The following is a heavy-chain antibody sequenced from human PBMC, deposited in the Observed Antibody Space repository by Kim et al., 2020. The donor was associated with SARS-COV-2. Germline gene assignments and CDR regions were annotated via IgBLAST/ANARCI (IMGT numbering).Heavy chain of an antibody. V-gene: IGHV3-48*03. CDR3: ARDRAYGSGSYYPYYFDY. J-gene: IGHJ4*02. Sequence: KGRFTISRDNAKNSLYLQMNSLRAEDTAVYYCARDRAYGSGSYYPYYFDYWGQGTLVTVSS. D-gene: IGHD3-10*01.